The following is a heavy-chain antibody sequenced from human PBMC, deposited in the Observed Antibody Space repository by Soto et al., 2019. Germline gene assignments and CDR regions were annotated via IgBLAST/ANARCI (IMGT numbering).Heavy chain of an antibody. J-gene: IGHJ4*02. V-gene: IGHV3-33*01. CDR3: ARDAGSGWYARGQFDY. CDR1: GFTFSSYG. Sequence: QVQLVESGGGVVQPGRSLRLSCAASGFTFSSYGMHWVRQAPGKGLEWVAVIWYDGSNKYYADSVKGRFTISRDNSKNTLYLQMNSLRAEDTAVYYCARDAGSGWYARGQFDYWGQGTLVTVSS. D-gene: IGHD6-19*01. CDR2: IWYDGSNK.